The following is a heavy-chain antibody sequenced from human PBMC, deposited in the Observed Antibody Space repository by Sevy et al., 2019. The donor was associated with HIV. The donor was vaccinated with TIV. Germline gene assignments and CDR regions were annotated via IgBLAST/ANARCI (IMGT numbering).Heavy chain of an antibody. CDR2: VWYDGNNK. V-gene: IGHV3-33*01. Sequence: GGSLRLSCAASGFIFSNYGMHWVRQAPGKGLEWGAVVWYDGNNKYYGDSVKGRFTISRDNSKNTLSLQMNSLRAEDTAVYYCARGYSGSDWTFDFWGQGTLVTVSS. J-gene: IGHJ4*02. CDR3: ARGYSGSDWTFDF. CDR1: GFIFSNYG. D-gene: IGHD1-26*01.